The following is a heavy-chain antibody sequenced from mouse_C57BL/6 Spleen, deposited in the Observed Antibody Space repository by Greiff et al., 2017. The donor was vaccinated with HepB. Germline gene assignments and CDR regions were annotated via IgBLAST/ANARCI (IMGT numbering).Heavy chain of an antibody. Sequence: QVQLQQPGAELVKPGASVKLSCKASGYTFTSYWMQWVKQRPGQGLEWIGEIDPSDSYTNYNQKFKGKATLTVDTSSSTAYMQLSSRTSEDSAVYYCARGGGVDYWGQGTTLTVSS. CDR1: GYTFTSYW. CDR2: IDPSDSYT. J-gene: IGHJ2*01. CDR3: ARGGGVDY. V-gene: IGHV1-50*01.